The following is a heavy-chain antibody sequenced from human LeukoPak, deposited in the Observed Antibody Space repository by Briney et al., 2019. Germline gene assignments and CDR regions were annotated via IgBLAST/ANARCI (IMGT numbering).Heavy chain of an antibody. J-gene: IGHJ4*02. CDR3: AKEPRIAGQTQFDY. CDR1: GFSFSSYA. D-gene: IGHD6-13*01. Sequence: PGGSLRLSCAASGFSFSSYAMSWVRQAPGKGLEWVSGISGSGGSTYYADSVKGRFTISRDNSKNTLYLQMNSLRADDTAVYYCAKEPRIAGQTQFDYWGQGTLVTVSS. V-gene: IGHV3-23*01. CDR2: ISGSGGST.